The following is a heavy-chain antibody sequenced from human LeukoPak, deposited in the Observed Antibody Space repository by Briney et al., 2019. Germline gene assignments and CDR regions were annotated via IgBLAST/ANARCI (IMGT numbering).Heavy chain of an antibody. D-gene: IGHD3-22*01. Sequence: SETLSLTCIVSGDSIRSHHWNWIRQPPGKGLEWIGYMYYGGSTNYNPSLKSRVTISLDTSKNQFSLILTSVTAADTAVYYCARDGSSGYYHFDNWGQGTLATVSS. CDR2: MYYGGST. CDR1: GDSIRSHH. V-gene: IGHV4-59*11. CDR3: ARDGSSGYYHFDN. J-gene: IGHJ4*02.